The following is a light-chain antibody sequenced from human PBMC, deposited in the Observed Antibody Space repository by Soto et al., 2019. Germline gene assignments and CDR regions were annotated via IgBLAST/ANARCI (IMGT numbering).Light chain of an antibody. CDR1: SSDVGGYNS. J-gene: IGLJ3*02. CDR3: TSYTSSGTWV. Sequence: QSVLTQPASVSGSLGQSITISCTGTSSDVGGYNSVSWYQQHPGKAPKLMIYEVSNRPSGVSNRFSASKSGNTASLTISGLQTEDETDYYCTSYTSSGTWVFGGGT. V-gene: IGLV2-14*01. CDR2: EVS.